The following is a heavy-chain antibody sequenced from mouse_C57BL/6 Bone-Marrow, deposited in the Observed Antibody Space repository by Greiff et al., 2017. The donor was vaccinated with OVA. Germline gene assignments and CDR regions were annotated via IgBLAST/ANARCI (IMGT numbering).Heavy chain of an antibody. V-gene: IGHV1-81*01. CDR3: ARRITTVVATYWYFDV. D-gene: IGHD1-1*01. J-gene: IGHJ1*03. Sequence: VQLVESGAELARPGASVKLSCKASGYTFTSYGISWVKQRTGQGLEWIGEIYPRSGNTYYNEKFKGKATLTADTSSSTAYMELRSLTSEDSAVYFGARRITTVVATYWYFDVWGTGTTVTVSS. CDR2: IYPRSGNT. CDR1: GYTFTSYG.